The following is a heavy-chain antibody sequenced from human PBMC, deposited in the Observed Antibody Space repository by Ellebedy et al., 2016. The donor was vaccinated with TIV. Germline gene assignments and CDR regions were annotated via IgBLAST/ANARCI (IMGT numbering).Heavy chain of an antibody. J-gene: IGHJ4*02. CDR1: AFTFSNYW. D-gene: IGHD1-1*01. Sequence: GGSLRLXXVVSAFTFSNYWMTWVRQAPGKGLEWVANIKQDGSEGYYVDPVKGRFTISKDNAKNSLYLQMNSLRVEDTAVYYCARVLWRPTTGLRFDNWGQGTLVTVSS. CDR3: ARVLWRPTTGLRFDN. CDR2: IKQDGSEG. V-gene: IGHV3-7*01.